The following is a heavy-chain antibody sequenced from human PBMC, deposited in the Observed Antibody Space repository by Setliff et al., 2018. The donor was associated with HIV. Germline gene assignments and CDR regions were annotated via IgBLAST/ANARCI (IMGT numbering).Heavy chain of an antibody. Sequence: SETLSLTCAVSGYSVSSGYFWGWIRQPPGKGLEWIGSIFHTGSTYYNPSLKSRVTISVDTSKNQFSLRLTSVTAADAAVYYCARRRPPPSGLYSAYYMDVWGTGTTVTVSS. CDR2: IFHTGST. J-gene: IGHJ6*03. D-gene: IGHD1-26*01. CDR3: ARRRPPPSGLYSAYYMDV. V-gene: IGHV4-38-2*01. CDR1: GYSVSSGYF.